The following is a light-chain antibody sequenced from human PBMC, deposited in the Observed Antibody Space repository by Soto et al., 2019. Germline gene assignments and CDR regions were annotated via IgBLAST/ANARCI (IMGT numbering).Light chain of an antibody. Sequence: ERVMTQSPATLSVCPGERATLSCMASQSVSSNLAWYQQKPGQAPRLLIYGASTRATGIPARFSGSGSGTEFTLTISRLEPEDFAVYYCQQYGSSPLWTFGEGTNLDIK. CDR3: QQYGSSPLWT. CDR2: GAS. J-gene: IGKJ1*01. CDR1: QSVSSN. V-gene: IGKV3-15*01.